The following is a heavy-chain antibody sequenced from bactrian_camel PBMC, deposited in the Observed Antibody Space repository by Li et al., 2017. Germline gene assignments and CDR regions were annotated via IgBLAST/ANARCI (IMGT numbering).Heavy chain of an antibody. CDR3: AAGRYHHLCDLGTGVSDWVQNDNY. Sequence: HVQLVESGGGSVQPGGSLRLSCAASGATHNTHYMSWVRQAPGKEREGVESIDESGVTKYADSVKGRFTISKDNRNYTVFLQMNSLKPEDTAMYYCAAGRYHHLCDLGTGVSDWVQNDNYWGQETQVTVS. D-gene: IGHD6*01. CDR2: IDESGVT. CDR1: GATHNTHY. J-gene: IGHJ4*01. V-gene: IGHV3-2*01.